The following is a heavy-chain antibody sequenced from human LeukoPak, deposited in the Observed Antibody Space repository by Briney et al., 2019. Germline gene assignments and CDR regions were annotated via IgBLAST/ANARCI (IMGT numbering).Heavy chain of an antibody. CDR1: GGSISSSSYY. CDR2: IFHSGNT. V-gene: IGHV4-30-4*08. Sequence: SEALSLTCTVSGGSISSSSYYWGWIRQPPGKGLEWIGHIFHSGNTNYNPSLKSRVTISVDTSKNQFSLKLSSVTAADTAVYYCARTGADCGGDCYFDYWGQGTLVTVSS. J-gene: IGHJ4*02. D-gene: IGHD2-21*02. CDR3: ARTGADCGGDCYFDY.